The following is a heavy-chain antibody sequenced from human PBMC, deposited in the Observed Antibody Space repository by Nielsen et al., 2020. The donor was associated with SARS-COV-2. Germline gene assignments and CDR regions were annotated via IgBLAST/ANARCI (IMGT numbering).Heavy chain of an antibody. V-gene: IGHV1-3*01. D-gene: IGHD1-26*01. CDR2: INAGNGNT. CDR3: ARDLVGGATTWYYMDV. J-gene: IGHJ6*03. Sequence: ASVKVSCKASGYTFTSYAMHWVRQAPGQRLEWMGWINAGNGNTKYSQKFQGRVTITRDTSASTAYMELSSLRSEDTAEYYCARDLVGGATTWYYMDVWGKGTTVTVSS. CDR1: GYTFTSYA.